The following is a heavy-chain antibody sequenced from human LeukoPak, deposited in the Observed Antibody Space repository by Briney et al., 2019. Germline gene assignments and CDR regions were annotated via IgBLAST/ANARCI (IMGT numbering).Heavy chain of an antibody. D-gene: IGHD3-22*01. CDR1: GGTFSSYA. Sequence: GASVKVSCKASGGTFSSYAISWVRQAPGQGLEWMGGIIPIFGTANFAQKFRGRVTITADKSTSTAYMELSSLRSEDTAVYYCARGSGLNYYDSSGYYYYWGQGTLVTVSS. CDR2: IIPIFGTA. V-gene: IGHV1-69*06. CDR3: ARGSGLNYYDSSGYYYY. J-gene: IGHJ4*02.